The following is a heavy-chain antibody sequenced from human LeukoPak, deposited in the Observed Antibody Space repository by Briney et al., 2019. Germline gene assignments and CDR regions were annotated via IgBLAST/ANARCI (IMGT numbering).Heavy chain of an antibody. D-gene: IGHD2-15*01. V-gene: IGHV4-39*01. Sequence: SETLSLTCTVSGGSISSSIYYWGWIRQPPGKGLEWIGSIYYSGSTYYNPSLRSRVTISVDTSKNKFSLKLTSVTAADTAVYYCASLASVAVEKPFDYWGQGTLVTVSS. CDR3: ASLASVAVEKPFDY. CDR1: GGSISSSIYY. CDR2: IYYSGST. J-gene: IGHJ4*02.